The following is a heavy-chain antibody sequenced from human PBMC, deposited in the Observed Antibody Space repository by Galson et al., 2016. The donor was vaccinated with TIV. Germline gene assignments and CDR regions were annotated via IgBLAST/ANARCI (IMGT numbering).Heavy chain of an antibody. V-gene: IGHV1-2*02. Sequence: SVKVSCKASGYSFSGYFMHWVRQAPGQGLEWMGWINPNSGGTNYAQKFQGRFTMTRDTSKTTAYMELTSLRSDDTAVYYCARSERGSYTGFGYWDQGTLVIVSS. J-gene: IGHJ4*02. CDR1: GYSFSGYF. CDR3: ARSERGSYTGFGY. CDR2: INPNSGGT. D-gene: IGHD1-26*01.